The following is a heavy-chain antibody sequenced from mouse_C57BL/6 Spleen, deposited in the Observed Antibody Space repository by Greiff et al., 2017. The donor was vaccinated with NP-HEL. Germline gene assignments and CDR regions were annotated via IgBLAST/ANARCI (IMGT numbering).Heavy chain of an antibody. CDR2: IWRGGST. CDR3: AKNYDYDGYYFDY. D-gene: IGHD2-4*01. Sequence: VQLQQSGPGLVQPSQSLSITCTVSGFSLTSYGVHWVRQSPGKGLEWLGLIWRGGSTDYNAAFMSRLSITKDNSKSQVFFKMNSLQADDTAIYYCAKNYDYDGYYFDYWGQGTTLTVSS. J-gene: IGHJ2*01. V-gene: IGHV2-5*01. CDR1: GFSLTSYG.